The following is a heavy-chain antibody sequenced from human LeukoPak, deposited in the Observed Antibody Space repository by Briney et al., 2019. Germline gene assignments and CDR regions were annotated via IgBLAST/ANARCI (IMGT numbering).Heavy chain of an antibody. CDR2: INHSGST. J-gene: IGHJ5*02. V-gene: IGHV4-34*01. CDR1: GGSFSGYY. Sequence: SETLSLTCAVYGGSFSGYYWGWIRQPPGKGLEWIGEINHSGSTNYNPSLKSRVTVSVDTSKNQFSLKLSSVTAADTAVYYCARRRGSGSYSRWFDPWGQGTLVTVSS. D-gene: IGHD1-26*01. CDR3: ARRRGSGSYSRWFDP.